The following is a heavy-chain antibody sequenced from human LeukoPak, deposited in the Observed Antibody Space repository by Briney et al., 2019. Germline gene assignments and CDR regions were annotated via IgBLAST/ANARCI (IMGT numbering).Heavy chain of an antibody. J-gene: IGHJ5*02. D-gene: IGHD5-12*01. CDR3: ARAGGGGYDPYNWFDP. V-gene: IGHV1-2*02. Sequence: ASVKVSCKASGYTFTGYYMHWVRQAPGQGLEWMGWINPNSGGTNYAQKFQGRVTMTRDTSISTAYMELSRLRSDDTAVYYCARAGGGGYDPYNWFDPWGQGTLVIVSS. CDR1: GYTFTGYY. CDR2: INPNSGGT.